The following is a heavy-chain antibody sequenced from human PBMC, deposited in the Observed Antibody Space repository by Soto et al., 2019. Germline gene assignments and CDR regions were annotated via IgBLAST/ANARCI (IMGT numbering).Heavy chain of an antibody. J-gene: IGHJ6*03. CDR3: ARTLITMVRGAKLGYMDV. D-gene: IGHD3-10*01. CDR1: GFTFSSYS. CDR2: ISSSSSYI. Sequence: GGSLRLSCAASGFTFSSYSMNWVRQAPGKGLEWVSSISSSSSYIYYADSVKGRFTISRDNAKNSLYLQMNSLRAEDTAVYYCARTLITMVRGAKLGYMDVWGKGTTVTVSS. V-gene: IGHV3-21*01.